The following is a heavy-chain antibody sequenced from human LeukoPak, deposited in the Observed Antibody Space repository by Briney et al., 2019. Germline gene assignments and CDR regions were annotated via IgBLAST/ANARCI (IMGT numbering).Heavy chain of an antibody. Sequence: PLETLSLTCTVSGGSTSSHGYYWGWIRQPPGKGLEWIGTIYYSGSTYYNPSLKSRVTISVDTSKNQFSLKLSSVTAADTAVYYCARDIKCSGGSCALNWFDPWGQGTLVAVSS. CDR1: GGSTSSHGYY. J-gene: IGHJ5*02. CDR2: IYYSGST. CDR3: ARDIKCSGGSCALNWFDP. V-gene: IGHV4-39*07. D-gene: IGHD2-15*01.